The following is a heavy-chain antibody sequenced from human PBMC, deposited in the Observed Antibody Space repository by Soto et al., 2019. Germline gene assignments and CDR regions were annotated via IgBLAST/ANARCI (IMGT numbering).Heavy chain of an antibody. D-gene: IGHD5-12*01. CDR1: GFTFSGYY. CDR3: TKDDGYDDSTYYHYFGMDV. V-gene: IGHV3-30*18. Sequence: GGSLRLSCAASGFTFSGYYMHWVRQAPGKGLEWVAVISYDGSTEYYADSVKGRFTISRDNSANRLFLQMNSLRPEDTAVYYCTKDDGYDDSTYYHYFGMDVWGQGTTVTV. CDR2: ISYDGSTE. J-gene: IGHJ6*02.